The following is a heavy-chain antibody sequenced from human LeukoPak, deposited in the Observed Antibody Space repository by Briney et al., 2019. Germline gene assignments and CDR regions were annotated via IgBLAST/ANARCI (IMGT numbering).Heavy chain of an antibody. J-gene: IGHJ4*02. CDR1: GGSTSSYY. D-gene: IGHD1-14*01. V-gene: IGHV4-59*01. CDR3: ARDLYPGNPAY. Sequence: SETLSLTGTVSGGSTSSYYWSWIRQPPGKGLEWIGYIYYSGSTNYNPSLKSRVTISVDTSKNQFSLKLSSVTAADTAVYYCARDLYPGNPAYWGQGTLVTVSS. CDR2: IYYSGST.